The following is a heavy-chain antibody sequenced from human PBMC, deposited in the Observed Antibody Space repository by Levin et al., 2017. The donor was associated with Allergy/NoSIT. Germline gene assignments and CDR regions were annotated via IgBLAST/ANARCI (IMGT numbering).Heavy chain of an antibody. Sequence: SETLSLTCTVSGGSISSSSYYWGWIRQPPGKGLEWIGSIYYSGSTYYNPSLKSRVTISVDTSKNQFSLKLSSVTAADTAVYYCARLVVVVAAVDYWGQGTLVTVSS. J-gene: IGHJ4*02. CDR3: ARLVVVVAAVDY. V-gene: IGHV4-39*01. CDR2: IYYSGST. D-gene: IGHD2-15*01. CDR1: GGSISSSSYY.